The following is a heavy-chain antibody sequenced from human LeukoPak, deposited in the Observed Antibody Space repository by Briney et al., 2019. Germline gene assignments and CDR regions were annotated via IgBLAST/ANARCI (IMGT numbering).Heavy chain of an antibody. J-gene: IGHJ4*02. Sequence: SETLSLTCTVSGGCISSYYWSWIRQPPGKGLEWIGYIYYSGSTNYNPSLKSRVTISVDTSKNQFSLKLSSVTAADTAVYYCARDGGLWGQGTLVTVSS. V-gene: IGHV4-59*01. CDR1: GGCISSYY. CDR3: ARDGGL. D-gene: IGHD3/OR15-3a*01. CDR2: IYYSGST.